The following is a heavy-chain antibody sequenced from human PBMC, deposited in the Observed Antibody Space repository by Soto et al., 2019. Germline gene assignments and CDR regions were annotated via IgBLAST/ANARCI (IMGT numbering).Heavy chain of an antibody. CDR1: GGSISSYY. CDR2: IYYSGST. CDR3: ARHEIAAAGHFDY. D-gene: IGHD6-13*01. Sequence: SETLSLTCTVSGGSISSYYWSWIRQPPGKGLEWIGYIYYSGSTNYNPSLKSRVTISVDTSKNQFSLKLSSVTAADTAVYYCARHEIAAAGHFDYWGQGTLVTVSS. J-gene: IGHJ4*02. V-gene: IGHV4-59*08.